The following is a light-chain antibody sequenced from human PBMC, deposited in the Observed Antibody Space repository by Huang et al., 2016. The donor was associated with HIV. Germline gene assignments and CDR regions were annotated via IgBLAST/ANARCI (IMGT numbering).Light chain of an antibody. J-gene: IGKJ2*01. V-gene: IGKV1-39*01. CDR3: QQSAKTPRT. CDR2: AAS. Sequence: DIQITQSPSSLSASVGDRVIITCRTSQTINRYLNWYQQKPGKAPKLLIYAASNLQSGVPSTFTGSGSGTDVTLTINSLQPEDSATYYCQQSAKTPRTFGLGTKLEI. CDR1: QTINRY.